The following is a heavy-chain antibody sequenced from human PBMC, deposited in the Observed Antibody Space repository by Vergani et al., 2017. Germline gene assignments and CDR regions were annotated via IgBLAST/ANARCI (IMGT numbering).Heavy chain of an antibody. Sequence: EVQLVESGGGLVQPGGSLRLSCAASGFTFSSYDMNWVRQAPGKGLEWVSYISSSASTIYYADSVKGRFTISRDNAKNSLYLQMNSLRAEDPAVYYCARQTASDAFDIWGQGTMVTVSS. J-gene: IGHJ3*02. CDR3: ARQTASDAFDI. V-gene: IGHV3-48*03. D-gene: IGHD5-18*01. CDR1: GFTFSSYD. CDR2: ISSSASTI.